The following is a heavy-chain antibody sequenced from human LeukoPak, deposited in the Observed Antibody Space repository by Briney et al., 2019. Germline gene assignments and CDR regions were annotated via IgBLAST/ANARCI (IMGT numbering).Heavy chain of an antibody. CDR2: INHSGST. D-gene: IGHD5-24*01. CDR1: GGSFSGCY. J-gene: IGHJ2*01. CDR3: ARGRSGGYNYSVSRYFDL. V-gene: IGHV4-34*01. Sequence: SETLSLTCAVYGGSFSGCYWSWIRQPPGKGLEWIGEINHSGSTNYNPSLKSRVTISVDTSKNQFSLKLSSVTAADTAVYYCARGRSGGYNYSVSRYFDLWGRGTLVTVSS.